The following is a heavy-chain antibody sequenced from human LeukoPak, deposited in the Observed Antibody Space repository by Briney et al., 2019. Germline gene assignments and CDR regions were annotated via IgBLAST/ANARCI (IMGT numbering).Heavy chain of an antibody. J-gene: IGHJ1*01. CDR1: GYTLTELS. Sequence: GASVKVSCKVSGYTLTELSMHWVRQAPGKGLEWMGGFDPEDGETIYAQKFQGRVTMTEDTSTDTAYMELSSLRSEDKAVYYCATDWIAVAGTKYFQHWGQGTLVTVSS. CDR2: FDPEDGET. D-gene: IGHD6-19*01. CDR3: ATDWIAVAGTKYFQH. V-gene: IGHV1-24*01.